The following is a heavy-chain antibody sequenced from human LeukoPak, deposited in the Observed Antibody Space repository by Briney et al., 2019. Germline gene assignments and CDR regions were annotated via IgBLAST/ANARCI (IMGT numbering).Heavy chain of an antibody. CDR2: IIPIFGTA. D-gene: IGHD4-11*01. CDR1: GGTFSSYA. CDR3: AREGADYSNSYYFDY. V-gene: IGHV1-69*13. Sequence: SVKVSCKASGGTFSSYAISWVRQAPGQGLEWMGGIIPIFGTANYAQKFQGRVTITADESTSTAYMELSSLRSEDTAVYYCAREGADYSNSYYFDYWGQGALVTVSS. J-gene: IGHJ4*02.